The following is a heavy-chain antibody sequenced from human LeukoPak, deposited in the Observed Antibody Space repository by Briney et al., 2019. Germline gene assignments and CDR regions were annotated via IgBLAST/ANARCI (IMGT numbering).Heavy chain of an antibody. Sequence: GRSLRLSCAASGFTFSSYGMHWVRQAPGKGLEWVAVIWYDGSNKYYADSVKGRFTISRDNSKNTLYLQMNSLRAEDTAVYYCAKEGLEADYYYYGMDVWGQGTTVTVSS. J-gene: IGHJ6*02. V-gene: IGHV3-33*06. CDR2: IWYDGSNK. D-gene: IGHD6-13*01. CDR1: GFTFSSYG. CDR3: AKEGLEADYYYYGMDV.